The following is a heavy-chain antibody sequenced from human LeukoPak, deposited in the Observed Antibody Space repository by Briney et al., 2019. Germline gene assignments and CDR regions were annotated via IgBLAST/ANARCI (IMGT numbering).Heavy chain of an antibody. CDR2: IIPIFGTA. CDR3: ARDRGHSYGFHYYYYYMDV. Sequence: SVKVSCKASGGTFSSYAISWVRQAPGQGLEWMGGIIPIFGTANYAQKFQGRVTITTDESTSTAYMELSSLRSEDTAVYYCARDRGHSYGFHYYYYYMDVWGKGTTVTVSS. CDR1: GGTFSSYA. J-gene: IGHJ6*03. D-gene: IGHD5-18*01. V-gene: IGHV1-69*05.